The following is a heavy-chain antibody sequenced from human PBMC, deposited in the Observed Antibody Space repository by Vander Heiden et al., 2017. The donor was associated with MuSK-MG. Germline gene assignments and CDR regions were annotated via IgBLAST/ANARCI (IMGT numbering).Heavy chain of an antibody. D-gene: IGHD2-15*01. Sequence: QLQLQASRPGLVKPSETLSLTCTVTGGPSSSSTYYWGWIRQPRGKGLEWIVSIYYSGSAYYNPSLKSRVTISVDTSKNQFSLKLSSVTAADTAVYYCARLYCSGGSCYSGYGMDVWGQGTTVTVS. CDR3: ARLYCSGGSCYSGYGMDV. J-gene: IGHJ6*02. CDR2: IYYSGSA. CDR1: GGPSSSSTYY. V-gene: IGHV4-39*01.